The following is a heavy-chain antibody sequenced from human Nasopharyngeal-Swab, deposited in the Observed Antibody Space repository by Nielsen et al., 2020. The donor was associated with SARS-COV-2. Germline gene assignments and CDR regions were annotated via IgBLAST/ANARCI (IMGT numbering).Heavy chain of an antibody. CDR1: GYTFTGYY. J-gene: IGHJ4*02. CDR2: ISTNTGNP. CDR3: ARELYYDSSGPQGY. V-gene: IGHV7-4-1*02. D-gene: IGHD3-22*01. Sequence: ASVKVSCKASGYTFTGYYMHWVRQAPGQGLEWMGWISTNTGNPTYAQGFTGRFVFSLDTSVSTAYLQISSLKAEDTAVYYCARELYYDSSGPQGYWGQGTLVTVSS.